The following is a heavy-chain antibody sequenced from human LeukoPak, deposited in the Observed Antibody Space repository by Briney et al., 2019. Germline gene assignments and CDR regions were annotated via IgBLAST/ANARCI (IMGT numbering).Heavy chain of an antibody. J-gene: IGHJ4*02. D-gene: IGHD6-13*01. CDR3: AKDAYIAAAGPTRD. V-gene: IGHV3-30-3*01. CDR1: GFSFGNYA. Sequence: GGSLRLSCEASGFSFGNYAMHWVRQAPGKGLAWVALISYDGDKIYYEDSVKGRFTISRDNSRDTLYLQMNSLRAEDTAVYYCAKDAYIAAAGPTRDWGQGTLVTVSS. CDR2: ISYDGDKI.